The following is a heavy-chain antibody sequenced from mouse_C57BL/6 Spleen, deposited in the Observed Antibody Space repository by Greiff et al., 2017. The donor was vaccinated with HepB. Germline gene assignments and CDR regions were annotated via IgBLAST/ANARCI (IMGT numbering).Heavy chain of an antibody. D-gene: IGHD1-1*01. CDR1: GYTFTSYD. CDR2: IYPRDGST. Sequence: VQLVESGPELVKPGASVKLSCKASGYTFTSYDINWVKQRPGQGLEWIGWIYPRDGSTKYNEKFKGKATLTVDTSSSTAYMELHSLTSEDSAVYFCATWDYYGSWDYWGQGTTLTVSS. V-gene: IGHV1-85*01. J-gene: IGHJ2*01. CDR3: ATWDYYGSWDY.